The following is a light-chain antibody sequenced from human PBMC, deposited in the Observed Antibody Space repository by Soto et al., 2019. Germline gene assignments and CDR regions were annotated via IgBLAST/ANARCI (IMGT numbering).Light chain of an antibody. CDR1: SSNIGSNT. CDR3: AAWDDRLNGQI. Sequence: QSVLTQPPSASATPGQRVTISCSGGSSNIGSNTVSWYQQVPGTAPKLLIFNDNMRPSGVPDRFSGSKSGPSASLAISGLQSEDEADYLCAAWDDRLNGQIFGTGTKVTVL. V-gene: IGLV1-44*01. J-gene: IGLJ1*01. CDR2: NDN.